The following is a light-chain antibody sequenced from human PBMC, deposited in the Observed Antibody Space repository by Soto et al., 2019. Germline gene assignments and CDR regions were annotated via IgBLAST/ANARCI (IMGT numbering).Light chain of an antibody. V-gene: IGKV2-30*02. CDR3: MQGTHWPRT. CDR1: QSLVHSDGNTY. J-gene: IGKJ1*01. Sequence: DVVMTQSPLSLPVTLGQPASISCRSSQSLVHSDGNTYLNWFQQRPGQSPRRLLYKVSNRDSGVPDRFSGSESGTDFTLKISRVEAEDVGVYYCMQGTHWPRTFGQGTKVEIK. CDR2: KVS.